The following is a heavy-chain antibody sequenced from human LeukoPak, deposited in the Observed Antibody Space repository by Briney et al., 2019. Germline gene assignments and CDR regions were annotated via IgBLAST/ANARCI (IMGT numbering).Heavy chain of an antibody. CDR3: ASVLGQI. J-gene: IGHJ4*02. V-gene: IGHV4-38-2*02. CDR1: GYSISSGYY. CDR2: IYHSGST. Sequence: SETLSLXCTVSGYSISSGYYWGWIRQPPGKGLEWIGSIYHSGSTYYNPSLKSRVTISVDTSKNQFSLKLSSVTAADTAVYYCASVLGQIWGQGTLVTVSS. D-gene: IGHD2-8*01.